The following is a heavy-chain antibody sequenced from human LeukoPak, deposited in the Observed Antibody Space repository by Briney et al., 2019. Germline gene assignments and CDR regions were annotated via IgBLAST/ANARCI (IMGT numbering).Heavy chain of an antibody. CDR2: INQDGSEK. CDR1: GFTFSSYW. CDR3: ARDMPPVAFLEWLSSGFDC. Sequence: GGSLRLSCAASGFTFSSYWMSWVRQAPGKGLEWVANINQDGSEKYYVDSVKGRFTISRDNSKNSLYLQMSSLRAEDTAVYYCARDMPPVAFLEWLSSGFDCWGQGTLATVSS. J-gene: IGHJ4*02. D-gene: IGHD3-3*02. V-gene: IGHV3-7*01.